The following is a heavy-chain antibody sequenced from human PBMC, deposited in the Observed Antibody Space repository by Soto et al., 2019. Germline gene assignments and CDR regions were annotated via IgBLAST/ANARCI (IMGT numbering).Heavy chain of an antibody. Sequence: SETLSLTCTVSGGSVSSGSYYWSWIRQPPGKGLEWIGYIYYSGSTNYNPSLKSRVTISVDTSKNQFSLKLSSVTAADTAVYYCARHSRGIVVVPAAADYWGQGTLVTVSS. CDR1: GGSVSSGSYY. CDR3: ARHSRGIVVVPAAADY. CDR2: IYYSGST. V-gene: IGHV4-61*01. J-gene: IGHJ4*02. D-gene: IGHD2-2*01.